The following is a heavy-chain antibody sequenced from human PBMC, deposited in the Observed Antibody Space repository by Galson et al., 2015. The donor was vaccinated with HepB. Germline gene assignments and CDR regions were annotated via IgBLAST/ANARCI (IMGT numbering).Heavy chain of an antibody. D-gene: IGHD5-12*01. Sequence: PARVKPTQTLTLTCTFSGFSRSTSGVGVGWIRQPLGKALEWLARIFWDAGKGYSLAMKSRLTITKDTSKNQGVLTMTNMDPVDTATYYCAHSSGGMGYSGYDYEGSFGYWGQGTLVTVSS. CDR2: IFWDAGK. CDR1: GFSRSTSGVG. CDR3: AHSSGGMGYSGYDYEGSFGY. J-gene: IGHJ4*02. V-gene: IGHV2-5*02.